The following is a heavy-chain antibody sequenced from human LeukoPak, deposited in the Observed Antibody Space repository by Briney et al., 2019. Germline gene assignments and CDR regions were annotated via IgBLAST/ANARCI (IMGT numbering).Heavy chain of an antibody. CDR2: ISSNGGST. Sequence: GGSLRLSCSASGFTFSSYAMHWVRQAPGKGLEYVSAISSNGGSTYYADSVKGRFTISRDNSKNTLYLQMSSLRAEDTAVYYCVEDRRAKYNWNGRLSAAFDYWGQGTLVTVSS. CDR3: VEDRRAKYNWNGRLSAAFDY. J-gene: IGHJ4*02. CDR1: GFTFSSYA. D-gene: IGHD1-20*01. V-gene: IGHV3-64D*09.